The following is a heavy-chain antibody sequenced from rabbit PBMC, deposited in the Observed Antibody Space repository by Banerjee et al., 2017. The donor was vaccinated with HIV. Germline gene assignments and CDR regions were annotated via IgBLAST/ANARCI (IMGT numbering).Heavy chain of an antibody. CDR3: ARDHGSSSGYCFDL. CDR1: GFSFSSSYY. V-gene: IGHV1S40*01. J-gene: IGHJ4*01. D-gene: IGHD1-1*01. CDR2: IYAGSSVST. Sequence: QSLEESGGDLVKPGASLTLTCTASGFSFSSSYYMCWVRQAPGKGLEWIACIYAGSSVSTYYASWAKGRFTISKTSSTTVTLQMTSLTAADTATYFCARDHGSSSGYCFDLWGPGTLVTVS.